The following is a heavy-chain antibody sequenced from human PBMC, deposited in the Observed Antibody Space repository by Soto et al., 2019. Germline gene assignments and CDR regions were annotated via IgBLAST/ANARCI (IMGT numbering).Heavy chain of an antibody. Sequence: SGPTLVNATQTLRLTCTFFGFSLSTSGMRVSWIRQPPGKALEWLAPIDLADAKVCSTSLKTRLTIFKDTAKNQVVLTMTNLDPVDTAPYYGARISWGSFDYSGQGTLVTVSS. CDR2: IDLADAK. J-gene: IGHJ4*02. D-gene: IGHD6-13*01. CDR1: GFSLSTSGMR. V-gene: IGHV2-70*04. CDR3: ARISWGSFDY.